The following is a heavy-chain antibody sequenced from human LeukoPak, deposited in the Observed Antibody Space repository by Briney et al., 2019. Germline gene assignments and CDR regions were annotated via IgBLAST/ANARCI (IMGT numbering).Heavy chain of an antibody. Sequence: ASVKVSCKASGYTFTGYYMHWVRQAPGQGLEWMGWINPNSGGTNYAQKFQGRVTMTRDTSISTAYMELSRLRSDDTAVYYCARDLTTVSSMYYYYYMDVWGKGTTVTISS. J-gene: IGHJ6*03. V-gene: IGHV1-2*02. CDR3: ARDLTTVSSMYYYYYMDV. D-gene: IGHD4-17*01. CDR1: GYTFTGYY. CDR2: INPNSGGT.